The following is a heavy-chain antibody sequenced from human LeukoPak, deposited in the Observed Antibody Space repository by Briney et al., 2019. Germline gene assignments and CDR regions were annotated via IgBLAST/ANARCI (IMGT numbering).Heavy chain of an antibody. J-gene: IGHJ4*02. CDR3: ARASRITIFGVVSYYFDY. CDR1: GGSISSGGYY. V-gene: IGHV4-31*03. Sequence: PSETLSLTCTVSGGSISSGGYYWSWIRQHPGKGLEWIVYIYYSGSTYYDPSLKSRLTLSVDTSKNQFSLKLSSVTAADTAVYYCARASRITIFGVVSYYFDYWGQGTLVTVSS. D-gene: IGHD3-3*01. CDR2: IYYSGST.